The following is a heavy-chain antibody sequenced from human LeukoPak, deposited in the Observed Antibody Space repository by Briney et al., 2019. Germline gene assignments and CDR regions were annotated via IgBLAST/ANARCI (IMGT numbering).Heavy chain of an antibody. Sequence: SETLSLTCAVYGGPFSEHSWSWIRQHPGKGLEWIGYIYYSGSTYYNSTLKSRVTISVDTSKNQFSLKLSSVTAADTAVYYCARDPVDTAMVPRNDAFDIWGQGTMVTVSS. D-gene: IGHD5-18*01. V-gene: IGHV4-31*11. J-gene: IGHJ3*02. CDR3: ARDPVDTAMVPRNDAFDI. CDR2: IYYSGST. CDR1: GGPFSEHS.